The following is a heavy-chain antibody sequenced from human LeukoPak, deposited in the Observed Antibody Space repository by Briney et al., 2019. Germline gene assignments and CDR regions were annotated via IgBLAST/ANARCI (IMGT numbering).Heavy chain of an antibody. Sequence: SHRLCLTRTVSGGSISSGDYYWGWIRQPPGKGVGRVGYIYYTGGTYYNPPLKSRVTISVATSKNHFSLKLSSVTAADTAVYYCARTVLRFTGEFDIWGQGTMVTVPS. J-gene: IGHJ3*02. CDR3: ARTVLRFTGEFDI. CDR2: IYYTGGT. D-gene: IGHD2/OR15-2a*01. CDR1: GGSISSGDYY. V-gene: IGHV4-30-4*01.